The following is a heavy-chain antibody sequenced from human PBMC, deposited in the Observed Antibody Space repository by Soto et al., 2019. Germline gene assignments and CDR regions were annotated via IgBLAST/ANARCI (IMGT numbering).Heavy chain of an antibody. CDR3: ARDGSTETTNFHYAMDV. V-gene: IGHV3-48*03. D-gene: IGHD4-17*01. Sequence: EVQLVESGGGLVQPGGSLRLSCAASGFTLSPYHMDWVRQAPGKGLEWVAYINAGSSTIHYADSVGGRFTISRDNAKNSLYLQMDSLRAEATAVYYCARDGSTETTNFHYAMDVWGQGTTVTFSS. CDR2: INAGSSTI. CDR1: GFTLSPYH. J-gene: IGHJ6*02.